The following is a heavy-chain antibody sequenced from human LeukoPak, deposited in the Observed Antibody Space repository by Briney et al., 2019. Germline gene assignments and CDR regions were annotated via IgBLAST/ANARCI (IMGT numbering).Heavy chain of an antibody. D-gene: IGHD2-2*01. Sequence: ASVKVSCKASGYAFTSYYMHWVRQAPGQGLEWMGIINPSGGSTSYAQKFQGRVTMTRDMSTSTVYMELSSLRSEDTAVYYCARESQLQLGLDYYYYMDVWGKGTTVTVSS. CDR2: INPSGGST. CDR1: GYAFTSYY. J-gene: IGHJ6*03. V-gene: IGHV1-46*01. CDR3: ARESQLQLGLDYYYYMDV.